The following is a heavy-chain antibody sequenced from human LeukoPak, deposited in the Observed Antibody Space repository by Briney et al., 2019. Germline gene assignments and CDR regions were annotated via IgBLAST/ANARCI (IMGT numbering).Heavy chain of an antibody. J-gene: IGHJ3*02. D-gene: IGHD2-2*01. CDR1: GFTFSNYG. CDR2: IRYDGINK. CDR3: AREGYTSDYAGAFDI. Sequence: GGSLRLSCAASGFTFSNYGMHWVRQAPGMGLEWVAFIRYDGINKHYADSVKGRFTISRDNSKNTLYLQMSSLRAEDTGVYYCAREGYTSDYAGAFDIWGQGSVVTDSS. V-gene: IGHV3-30*02.